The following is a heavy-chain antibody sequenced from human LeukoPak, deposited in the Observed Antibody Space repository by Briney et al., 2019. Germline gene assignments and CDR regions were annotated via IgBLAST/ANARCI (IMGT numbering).Heavy chain of an antibody. CDR1: GFTFSSYV. Sequence: GGSLRLSCAASGFTFSSYVMHWVRQAPGKGLEWVAVISYDGSNKYYADSVKGRFTISRDNSKNTLYLQMNSLRAEDTAVYYCARALWFGETFPAYWGQGTLVTVSS. V-gene: IGHV3-30*03. CDR3: ARALWFGETFPAY. CDR2: ISYDGSNK. D-gene: IGHD3-10*01. J-gene: IGHJ4*02.